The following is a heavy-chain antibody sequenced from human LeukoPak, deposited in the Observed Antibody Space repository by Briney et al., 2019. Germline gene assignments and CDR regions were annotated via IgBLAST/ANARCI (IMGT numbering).Heavy chain of an antibody. Sequence: PGGSLRLSCAASGFTFSSYAMSWVRQAPGKGLEWVSAISGGGGSTYYADSVKGRFTISRDNSKNTLYLQMNSLRAEDTAVDYCAKPTSTYYYDSSGYYGYWGQGTLVTVSS. CDR1: GFTFSSYA. V-gene: IGHV3-23*01. D-gene: IGHD3-22*01. CDR2: ISGGGGST. J-gene: IGHJ4*02. CDR3: AKPTSTYYYDSSGYYGY.